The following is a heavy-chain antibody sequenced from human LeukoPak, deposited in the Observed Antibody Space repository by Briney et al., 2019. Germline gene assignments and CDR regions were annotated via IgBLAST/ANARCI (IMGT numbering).Heavy chain of an antibody. Sequence: SETLSLTCTVSGGSLSSSSYYWGWIRQPPGKGLEWIGSIYYSGSTYYNPSLKSRVTISVDTSKNQFSLKLTSVTAADTAVYYCAPQRGGLTRFDYWGQGTLVTVSS. CDR3: APQRGGLTRFDY. CDR1: GGSLSSSSYY. V-gene: IGHV4-39*01. J-gene: IGHJ4*02. CDR2: IYYSGST. D-gene: IGHD3-16*01.